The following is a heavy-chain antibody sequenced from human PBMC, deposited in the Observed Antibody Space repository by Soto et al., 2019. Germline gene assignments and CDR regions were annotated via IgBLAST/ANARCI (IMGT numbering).Heavy chain of an antibody. CDR2: ISSGSSSI. CDR1: GFTFSTYS. CDR3: ARGNYGSGSYLYWYFDL. D-gene: IGHD3-10*01. V-gene: IGHV3-21*01. J-gene: IGHJ2*01. Sequence: EAQLVESGGGLVKPGGSLRLSCAASGFTFSTYSMNWVRQAPGKGLEWVSSISSGSSSIYYADSVKGRFTISRDNAKNSVYLQMNSLRAEYTAVYYCARGNYGSGSYLYWYFDLWGRDTLVTVSS.